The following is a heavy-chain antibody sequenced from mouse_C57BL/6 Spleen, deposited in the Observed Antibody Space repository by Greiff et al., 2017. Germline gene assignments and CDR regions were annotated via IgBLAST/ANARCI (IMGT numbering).Heavy chain of an antibody. CDR1: GYTFTSYW. Sequence: QVQLQQSGAELVKPGASVKLSCKASGYTFTSYWMHWVKQRPGQGLEWIGMIHPNSGSTNYNAKFKSKATLTVDTSSSTAYLHLSSLTSEDSAVYYCARSHDCSRYFGVWGTGTTVTVSS. D-gene: IGHD2-3*01. CDR3: ARSHDCSRYFGV. V-gene: IGHV1-64*01. J-gene: IGHJ1*03. CDR2: IHPNSGST.